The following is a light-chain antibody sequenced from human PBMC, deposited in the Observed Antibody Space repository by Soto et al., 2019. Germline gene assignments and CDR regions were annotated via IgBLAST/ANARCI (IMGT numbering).Light chain of an antibody. V-gene: IGKV1-39*01. J-gene: IGKJ5*01. Sequence: IEKSEARPTLNGSVGDRVSITCRASPNIINYLTWYQQKPGKAPQLLIYVASMLESGVPSRFSGSGSGTDFTLTISSLQPEDFATYYCQQSYNAPITFAQGTRLEIK. CDR2: VAS. CDR1: PNIINY. CDR3: QQSYNAPIT.